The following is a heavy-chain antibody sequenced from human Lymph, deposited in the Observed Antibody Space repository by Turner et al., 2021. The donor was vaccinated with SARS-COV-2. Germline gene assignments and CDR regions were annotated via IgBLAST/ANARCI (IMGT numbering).Heavy chain of an antibody. Sequence: QLQLQESGPGLVKPAVTLSLPCTHSGGSISSSSYYWGWIRQPPGKGLEWIGSIYYSGSTYYNSPLKSRVTISVDTSKNQYSLKLSSVTAADTAVYYCASNYDILTGYYTRNWFDPWGQGTLVTVSS. CDR1: GGSISSSSYY. CDR3: ASNYDILTGYYTRNWFDP. J-gene: IGHJ5*02. D-gene: IGHD3-9*01. V-gene: IGHV4-39*01. CDR2: IYYSGST.